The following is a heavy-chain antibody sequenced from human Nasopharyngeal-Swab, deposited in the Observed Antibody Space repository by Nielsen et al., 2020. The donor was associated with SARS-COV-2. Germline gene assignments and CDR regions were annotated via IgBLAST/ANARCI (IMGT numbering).Heavy chain of an antibody. J-gene: IGHJ5*02. V-gene: IGHV4-59*11. CDR1: GVSITSQY. CDR2: ISHNSGT. CDR3: AKEGATGWFDP. Sequence: ESLKISCPVSGVSITSQYWSWIRQPPGKGLEWIGYISHNSGTSYNPSLKSRVTMFMDTSKNQFSLRLTSVTAADTAVYYCAKEGATGWFDPCGQGTLVTVSS.